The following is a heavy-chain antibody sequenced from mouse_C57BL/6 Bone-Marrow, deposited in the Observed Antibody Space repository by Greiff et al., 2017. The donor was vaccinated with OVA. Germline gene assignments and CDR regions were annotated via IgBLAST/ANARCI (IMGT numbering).Heavy chain of an antibody. CDR2: IYPGSGST. J-gene: IGHJ1*03. V-gene: IGHV1-55*01. CDR3: ARHYGSSCWYFDV. D-gene: IGHD1-1*01. CDR1: GYTFTSYW. Sequence: VQLQQPGAELVKPGASVKMSCKASGYTFTSYWITWVKQRPGQGLEWIGDIYPGSGSTNYNEKFKSKATLTVDTSSSTAYMQLSSLTSEDSAVYYCARHYGSSCWYFDVWGTGTTVTVSS.